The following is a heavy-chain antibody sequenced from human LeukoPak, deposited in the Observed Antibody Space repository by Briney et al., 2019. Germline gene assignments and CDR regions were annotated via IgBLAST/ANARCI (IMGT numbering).Heavy chain of an antibody. CDR1: GFTFSSYE. Sequence: PGGSLRLSCAASGFTFSSYEMNWVRQAPGKGLEWVSYISSSGSTIYYADSVKGRFTISRDNAKNSLYLQMDSLRAEDTAVYYCVRDRLAGSFDYWGQGTLVTVSS. CDR3: VRDRLAGSFDY. V-gene: IGHV3-48*03. CDR2: ISSSGSTI. D-gene: IGHD6-19*01. J-gene: IGHJ4*02.